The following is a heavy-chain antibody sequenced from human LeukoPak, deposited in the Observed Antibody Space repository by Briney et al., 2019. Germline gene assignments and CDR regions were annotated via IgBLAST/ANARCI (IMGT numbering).Heavy chain of an antibody. J-gene: IGHJ4*02. CDR1: GYTFTGYY. D-gene: IGHD3-10*01. V-gene: IGHV1-2*02. CDR2: ISAYNGNT. CDR3: ARVLFEGGGFGELLPFDY. Sequence: ASVKVSCKASGYTFTGYYMHWVRQAPGQGLEWMGWISAYNGNTNYAQKLQGRVTMTRDTSISAAYMELSRQRSDDTAVYYCARVLFEGGGFGELLPFDYWGQGTLVTVSS.